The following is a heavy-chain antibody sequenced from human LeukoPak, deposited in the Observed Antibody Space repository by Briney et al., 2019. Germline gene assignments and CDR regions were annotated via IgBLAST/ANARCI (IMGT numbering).Heavy chain of an antibody. Sequence: GGSLRLSCVGSGFNFMQYGMMWVRQAPGKGLEWVSTIHPSGINTHHADSVKGRFTISRDNSKNTLYLQMNSLRVEDTAIYYCARDPSTLLPTDDSWGQGTLVAVSS. CDR3: ARDPSTLLPTDDS. D-gene: IGHD2-2*01. CDR2: IHPSGINT. V-gene: IGHV3-23*05. J-gene: IGHJ4*02. CDR1: GFNFMQYG.